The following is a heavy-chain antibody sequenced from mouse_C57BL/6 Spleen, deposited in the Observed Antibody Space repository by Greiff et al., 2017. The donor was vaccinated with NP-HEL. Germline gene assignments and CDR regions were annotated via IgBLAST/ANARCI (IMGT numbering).Heavy chain of an antibody. Sequence: QVQLQQSGAELVKPGASVKISCKASGYAFSSYWMNWVKQRPGKGLEWIGQIYPGGGDTNYNGKFKGKATLTADKSSSTAYMQLSSLTSEDSAVYFCARDPSYYYGSSFYFDYWGQGTTLTVSS. CDR1: GYAFSSYW. D-gene: IGHD1-1*01. V-gene: IGHV1-80*01. J-gene: IGHJ2*01. CDR2: IYPGGGDT. CDR3: ARDPSYYYGSSFYFDY.